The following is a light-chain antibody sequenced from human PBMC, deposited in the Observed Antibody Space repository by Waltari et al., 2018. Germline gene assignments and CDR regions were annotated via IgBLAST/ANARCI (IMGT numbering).Light chain of an antibody. J-gene: IGKJ3*01. CDR1: QDINSW. Sequence: DIQMTQSPSSVSASVGDRVTITCRASQDINSWLTWSQQKPGKAPRLLLYTTSSLQSGVPSRFSGSGSGTDFTLTISSLQPEDFAIYLCQQAKSYPLTFGPGTRVDIK. V-gene: IGKV1-12*01. CDR3: QQAKSYPLT. CDR2: TTS.